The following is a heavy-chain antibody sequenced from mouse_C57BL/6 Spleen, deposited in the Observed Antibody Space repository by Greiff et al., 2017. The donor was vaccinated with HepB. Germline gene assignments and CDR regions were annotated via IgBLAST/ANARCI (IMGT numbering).Heavy chain of an antibody. Sequence: VKLQESGAELVKPGASVKISCKASGYAFSSYWMNWVKQRPGKGLEWIGQIYPGDGDTNYNGKFKGKATLTADKSSSTAYMQLSSLTSEDSAVYFCARGNSNYFDYWGQGTTLTVSS. D-gene: IGHD2-5*01. CDR1: GYAFSSYW. CDR3: ARGNSNYFDY. J-gene: IGHJ2*01. V-gene: IGHV1-80*01. CDR2: IYPGDGDT.